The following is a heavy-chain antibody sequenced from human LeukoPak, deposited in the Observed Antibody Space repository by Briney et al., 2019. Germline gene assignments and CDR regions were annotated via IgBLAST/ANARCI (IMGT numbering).Heavy chain of an antibody. Sequence: ASVKVSCKASGYTFTSYYMHWVRQAPGQGLEWMGIINPSGGSTSYAQKFQGRVTMTRDMSTSTVYMELSSLRSEDTAVYYCARVGTTVVNSLFAFDIWGQGTMVTVSS. CDR1: GYTFTSYY. J-gene: IGHJ3*02. CDR2: INPSGGST. CDR3: ARVGTTVVNSLFAFDI. V-gene: IGHV1-46*01. D-gene: IGHD4-23*01.